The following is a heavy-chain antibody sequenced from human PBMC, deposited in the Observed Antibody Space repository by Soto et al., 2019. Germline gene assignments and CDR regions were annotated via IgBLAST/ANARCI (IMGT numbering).Heavy chain of an antibody. CDR2: LYSGGSR. J-gene: IGHJ3*02. CDR1: GFTISSHY. D-gene: IGHD6-13*01. CDR3: ASRKVSAGLWWDGSFDI. V-gene: IGHV3-53*01. Sequence: EVQLVESGGGLIQPGGSLRLSFAASGFTISSHYMTWVRQAPGMGLEWVSLLYSGGSRYYTDSVKGRFTISRDSSKNTLFLQMDSLRAEDTAVYFCASRKVSAGLWWDGSFDIWGQGTMVSVS.